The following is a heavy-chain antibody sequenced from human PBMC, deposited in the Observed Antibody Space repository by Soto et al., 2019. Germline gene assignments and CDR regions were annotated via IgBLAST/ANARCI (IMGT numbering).Heavy chain of an antibody. CDR1: GFTFKSYT. Sequence: GGSLRLSCAASGFTFKSYTFHWVRQAPGKGLAWAAAISYDGTNKYYPDSVKGRFTISRDNSRNTMYLQMNSLRPEDTAVYYCARDRRYCTSTSCYQTYYYYGMDVWGQGTTVTVSS. D-gene: IGHD2-2*01. J-gene: IGHJ6*02. V-gene: IGHV3-30-3*01. CDR2: ISYDGTNK. CDR3: ARDRRYCTSTSCYQTYYYYGMDV.